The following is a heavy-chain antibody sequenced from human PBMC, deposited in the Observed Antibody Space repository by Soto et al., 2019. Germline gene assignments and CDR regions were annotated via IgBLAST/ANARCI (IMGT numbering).Heavy chain of an antibody. CDR1: GFTFSSYW. J-gene: IGHJ4*02. V-gene: IGHV3-74*01. CDR2: INSDGSST. CDR3: VRGGEEDSSAWLFFDY. Sequence: LRLSCAASGFTFSSYWMRWVRQAPGKGLVWVSRINSDGSSTTYADSVKGRFTISRDSAESTLYMQMNSLRAEDTALYYCVRGGEEDSSAWLFFDYWGQGAQVTVSS. D-gene: IGHD6-19*01.